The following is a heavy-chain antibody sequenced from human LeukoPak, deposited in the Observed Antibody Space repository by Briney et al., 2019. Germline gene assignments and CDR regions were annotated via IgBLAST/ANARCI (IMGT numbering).Heavy chain of an antibody. Sequence: QSGGSLRLSCAASEFSVGSNYMTWVRQAPGKGLGWVSLIYSGGSTYYADSVKGRFTISRDNSKNTLYLQMNSLRAEDTAVYYCARGYGPLDYWGQGTLVTVSS. CDR2: IYSGGST. V-gene: IGHV3-66*01. D-gene: IGHD6-13*01. CDR3: ARGYGPLDY. J-gene: IGHJ4*02. CDR1: EFSVGSNY.